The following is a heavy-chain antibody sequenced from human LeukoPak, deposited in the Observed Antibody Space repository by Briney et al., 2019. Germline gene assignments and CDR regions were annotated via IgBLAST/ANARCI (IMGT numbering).Heavy chain of an antibody. J-gene: IGHJ6*02. Sequence: GGSLRLSCAASGFTFSSYAMHWVRQAPGKGLEWVAVISYDGSNKYYADSVKGRFTISRDNSKNTLYLQMNSPRAEDTAVYYCARENYDILTGHRMDVWGQGTTVTVPS. CDR3: ARENYDILTGHRMDV. V-gene: IGHV3-30-3*01. CDR2: ISYDGSNK. D-gene: IGHD3-9*01. CDR1: GFTFSSYA.